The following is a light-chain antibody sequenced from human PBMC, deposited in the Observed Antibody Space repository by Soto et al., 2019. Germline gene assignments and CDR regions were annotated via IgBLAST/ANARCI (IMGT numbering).Light chain of an antibody. CDR1: QSVRSK. CDR2: DAS. J-gene: IGKJ3*01. Sequence: EIVMTQSPVTLSVSPGETVTLSCRASQSVRSKLAWYQQKPGQAPRLLIYDASTRATGIPARFSGSGAGTEFTLTISSLQSEDFAVYYCQQYNNWPPFTFGPGTKVDIK. CDR3: QQYNNWPPFT. V-gene: IGKV3-15*01.